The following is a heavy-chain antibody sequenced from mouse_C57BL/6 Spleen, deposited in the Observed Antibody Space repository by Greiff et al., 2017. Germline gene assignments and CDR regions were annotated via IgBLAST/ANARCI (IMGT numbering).Heavy chain of an antibody. CDR2: ISDGGSYT. D-gene: IGHD2-3*01. J-gene: IGHJ2*01. V-gene: IGHV5-4*01. CDR3: ARDDGLGFDY. CDR1: GFTFSSYA. Sequence: EVKVVESGGGLVKPGGSLKLSCAASGFTFSSYAMSWVRQTPEKRLEWVATISDGGSYTYYPDNVKGRFTISRDNAKNNLYLQMSHLKSEDTAMYYCARDDGLGFDYWGQGTTLTVSS.